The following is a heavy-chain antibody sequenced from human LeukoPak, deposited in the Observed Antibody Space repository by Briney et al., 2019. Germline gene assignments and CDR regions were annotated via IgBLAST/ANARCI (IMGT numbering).Heavy chain of an antibody. CDR2: IDPNNGDT. V-gene: IGHV1-2*02. J-gene: IGHJ3*02. CDR1: LYTFTAYY. Sequence: SVKVSCKASLYTFTAYYLHWVRQAPCDGLQWMGWIDPNNGDTEYAQKFQGKVTTTRDRSISTAYMELGRLTSDDTAVYYCARRSRNGLDAFDIWGQGTMVTVSS. CDR3: ARRSRNGLDAFDI. D-gene: IGHD1-14*01.